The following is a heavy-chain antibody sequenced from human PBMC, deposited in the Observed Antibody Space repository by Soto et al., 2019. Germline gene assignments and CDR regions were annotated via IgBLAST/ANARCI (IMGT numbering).Heavy chain of an antibody. CDR3: ARASSGWYSSELNWLDP. J-gene: IGHJ5*02. CDR2: INAGNGNT. CDR1: GYTFTSYA. D-gene: IGHD6-19*01. Sequence: QVQLVQSGAEVKKPGASVKVSCKASGYTFTSYAMHWVRQAPGQRLEWMGWINAGNGNTKYSQKFQGRVTITRDTSASTAYMELSSLRSEDTAVYYCARASSGWYSSELNWLDPWGQGTLVTVSS. V-gene: IGHV1-3*01.